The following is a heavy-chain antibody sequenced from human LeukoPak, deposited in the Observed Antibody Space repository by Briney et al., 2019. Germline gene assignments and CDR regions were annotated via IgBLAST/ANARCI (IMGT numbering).Heavy chain of an antibody. CDR3: ARESNYYDSSGPEYWFDP. D-gene: IGHD3-22*01. J-gene: IGHJ5*02. CDR2: IIPIFGTA. V-gene: IGHV1-69*13. Sequence: SVKVSCKASGGTFSSYAISWVRQAPGQGLEWMGGIIPIFGTANYAQKFQGRVTITADESTSTAYMELSSLRSEDTAVYYCARESNYYDSSGPEYWFDPWGQGTLVTVSS. CDR1: GGTFSSYA.